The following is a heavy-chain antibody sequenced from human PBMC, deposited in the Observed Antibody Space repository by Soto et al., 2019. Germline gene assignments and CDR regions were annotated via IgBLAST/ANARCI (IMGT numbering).Heavy chain of an antibody. J-gene: IGHJ5*02. CDR1: GFTFSSYS. D-gene: IGHD3-3*01. V-gene: IGHV3-48*01. Sequence: LRLSCAASGFTFSSYSMNWVRQAPGKGLEWVSYISSSSSTIYYADSVKGRFTISRDNAKNSLYLQMNSLRAEDTAVYYCAGTYYDFWSGYPQNINWFDPWGQGTLVTVSS. CDR2: ISSSSSTI. CDR3: AGTYYDFWSGYPQNINWFDP.